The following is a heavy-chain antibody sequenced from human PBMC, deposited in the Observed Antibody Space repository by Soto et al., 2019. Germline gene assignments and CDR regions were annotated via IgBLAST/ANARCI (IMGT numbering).Heavy chain of an antibody. CDR1: GFPFDDYT. CDR3: AKALYCSSTSCYAGLDY. CDR2: ISWDGGST. D-gene: IGHD2-2*01. J-gene: IGHJ4*02. V-gene: IGHV3-43*01. Sequence: GGSLRLSCAASGFPFDDYTMHWVRQAPGKGLEWVSLISWDGGSTYYADSVKGRFTISRDNSKNSLYLQMNSLRTEDTALYYCAKALYCSSTSCYAGLDYWGQGTLVTVSS.